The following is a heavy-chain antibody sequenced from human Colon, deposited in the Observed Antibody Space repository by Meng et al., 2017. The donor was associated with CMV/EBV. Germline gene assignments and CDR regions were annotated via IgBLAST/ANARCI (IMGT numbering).Heavy chain of an antibody. CDR2: TYYKSRWYT. J-gene: IGHJ5*02. D-gene: IGHD6-13*01. CDR1: GDNISNNRAA. CDR3: ARAVTSSWHEWFDP. V-gene: IGHV6-1*01. Sequence: LRLSCAISGDNISNNRAAWNWIRQSPSRGLEWLGRTYYKSRWYTDYAISLNSRVTITPDTSKNHISLQLSSVTPDDTAIYYCARAVTSSWHEWFDPWGQGTLVTVSS.